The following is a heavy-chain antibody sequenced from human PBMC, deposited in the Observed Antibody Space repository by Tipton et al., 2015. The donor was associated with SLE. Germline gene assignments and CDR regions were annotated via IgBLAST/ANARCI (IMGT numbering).Heavy chain of an antibody. J-gene: IGHJ4*02. V-gene: IGHV4-59*08. CDR1: GGSVGNYY. Sequence: TLSLTCTVSGGSVGNYYWSWIRQSPGKGLEWIGYIHYTGSTEYNPSLKSRVTISVDTSKNQFNLKLRSVTVADTAVYYCARLFSPTPYGDYVYFDYWGQGTLVTVSS. CDR3: ARLFSPTPYGDYVYFDY. CDR2: IHYTGST. D-gene: IGHD4-17*01.